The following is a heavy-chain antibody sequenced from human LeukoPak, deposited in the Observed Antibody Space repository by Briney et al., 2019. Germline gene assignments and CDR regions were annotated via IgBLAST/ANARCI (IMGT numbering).Heavy chain of an antibody. CDR3: ARLSTGIAVAGTPYYYYYGMDV. D-gene: IGHD6-19*01. J-gene: IGHJ6*02. CDR1: GGSMSDHY. CDR2: IYATGST. V-gene: IGHV4-4*09. Sequence: SGTLSLTCAVSGGSMSDHYWSWIRQPPGMTLEWIGYIYATGSTNYNPSLKCRVTISVDTSKNQFSLKLSSVTAADTAVYYCARLSTGIAVAGTPYYYYYGMDVWGQGTTVTVSS.